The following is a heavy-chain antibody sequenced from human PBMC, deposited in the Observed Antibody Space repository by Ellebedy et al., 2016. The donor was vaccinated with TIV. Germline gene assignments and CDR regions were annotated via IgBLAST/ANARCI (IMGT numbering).Heavy chain of an antibody. CDR1: GFTFGSYA. CDR2: ISSSGDST. D-gene: IGHD2-2*01. J-gene: IGHJ6*02. Sequence: GGSLRLSXAASGFTFGSYAMSWVRQAPGKGLEWVSTISSSGDSTSYADSVRGRFTISRDNSKNTLYLQMNSLRAEDTAGYYCAKDQASSPAADYYYGLDVWGQGTTVTVSS. V-gene: IGHV3-23*01. CDR3: AKDQASSPAADYYYGLDV.